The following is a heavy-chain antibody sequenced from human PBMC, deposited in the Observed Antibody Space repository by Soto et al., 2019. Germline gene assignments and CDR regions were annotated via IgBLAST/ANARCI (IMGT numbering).Heavy chain of an antibody. Sequence: GASVKVSCKVSGYTLTELSMHWVRQAPGKGLEWMGGFDPEDGETIYAQKFQGRVTMTEDTSTDTAYMELSSLRSEDTAVCYCATDPLLDSSVNWFDPWGQGTLVTVSS. CDR2: FDPEDGET. V-gene: IGHV1-24*01. D-gene: IGHD6-25*01. CDR1: GYTLTELS. CDR3: ATDPLLDSSVNWFDP. J-gene: IGHJ5*02.